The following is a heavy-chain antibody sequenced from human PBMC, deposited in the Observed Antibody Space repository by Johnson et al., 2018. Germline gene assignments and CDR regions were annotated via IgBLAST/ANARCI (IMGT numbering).Heavy chain of an antibody. V-gene: IGHV5-51*01. D-gene: IGHD3-10*02. CDR2: SYPGDSDT. CDR1: GYSFTSYW. CDR3: ARHTMFYYMDV. Sequence: VQLVESGAEVTKPGESLKISCKGSGYSFTSYWIGWVRQMPGKGLEWMGISYPGDSDTRYSPSFQGQVTISADHSISTAYLQWRSLKASDTAMYYCARHTMFYYMDVWGKGTTVTVSS. J-gene: IGHJ6*03.